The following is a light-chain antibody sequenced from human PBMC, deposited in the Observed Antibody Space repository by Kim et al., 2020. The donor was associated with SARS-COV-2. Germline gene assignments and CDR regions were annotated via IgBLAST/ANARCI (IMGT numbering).Light chain of an antibody. CDR3: NSRDSSGSHYV. CDR1: SLRSYY. CDR2: GKN. J-gene: IGLJ1*01. V-gene: IGLV3-19*01. Sequence: SSELTQDPAVSVALGQTVRITCQGDSLRSYYASWYQQKPGQAPVLVIYGKNNRPSGIPDRFSGSSSGNTASLTITGAQAEDEADYYCNSRDSSGSHYVFGTGTKVTVL.